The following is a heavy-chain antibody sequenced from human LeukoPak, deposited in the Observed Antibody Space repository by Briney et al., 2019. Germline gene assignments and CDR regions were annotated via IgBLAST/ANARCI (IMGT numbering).Heavy chain of an antibody. J-gene: IGHJ1*01. D-gene: IGHD1-26*01. CDR3: ATDVGVGATTAYFQH. Sequence: ASVKISCKVSGYTFTDYYMHWVQQAPGKGLELMGLVDPEDGETIYGEKFQGRVTITADTSTDTAYMELSSLRSEDTAVYYCATDVGVGATTAYFQHWGQGTLVTVSS. V-gene: IGHV1-69-2*01. CDR1: GYTFTDYY. CDR2: VDPEDGET.